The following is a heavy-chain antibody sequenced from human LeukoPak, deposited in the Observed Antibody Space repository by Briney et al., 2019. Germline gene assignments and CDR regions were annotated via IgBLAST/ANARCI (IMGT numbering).Heavy chain of an antibody. D-gene: IGHD6-13*01. J-gene: IGHJ5*02. CDR1: GGSFSGYY. V-gene: IGHV4-34*01. CDR2: INHSGST. Sequence: PSETLSLTCAVYGGSFSGYYWSWIRQPPGKGLEWIWEINHSGSTNYNPSLKSRGTISVDTSKNQFSLKLSSVTAAVTAVYYCERGNIAAAVTWGQGTLVTVSS. CDR3: ERGNIAAAVT.